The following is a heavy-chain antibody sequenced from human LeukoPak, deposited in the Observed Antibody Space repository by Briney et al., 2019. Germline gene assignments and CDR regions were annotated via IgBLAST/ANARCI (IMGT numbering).Heavy chain of an antibody. CDR3: ARGGGCTNGVCSPEGWFDP. Sequence: SETLSLTCAVYGGSFSGYYWSWIRQPPGKGLEWIGEINHSGSTNYNPSLKSRVTISVDTSKNQFSLKLGSVTAADTAVYYCARGGGCTNGVCSPEGWFDPWGQGTLVTVSS. D-gene: IGHD2-8*01. J-gene: IGHJ5*02. CDR2: INHSGST. V-gene: IGHV4-34*01. CDR1: GGSFSGYY.